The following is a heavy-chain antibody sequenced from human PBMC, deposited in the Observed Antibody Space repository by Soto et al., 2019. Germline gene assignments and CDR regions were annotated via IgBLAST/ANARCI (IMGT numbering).Heavy chain of an antibody. CDR3: ARNVGRSGPGYYIDY. V-gene: IGHV3-30-3*01. J-gene: IGHJ4*02. Sequence: QVQLVESGGGVVQPGRSLRLSCAASGFTFSSYAMHWVRQAPGKGLEWVAVISYDGSNKYYADSVKGRFTISRDNSKNTLYLQMNSLRAEDTAVYYCARNVGRSGPGYYIDYWGQGTLVTVSS. CDR1: GFTFSSYA. D-gene: IGHD1-26*01. CDR2: ISYDGSNK.